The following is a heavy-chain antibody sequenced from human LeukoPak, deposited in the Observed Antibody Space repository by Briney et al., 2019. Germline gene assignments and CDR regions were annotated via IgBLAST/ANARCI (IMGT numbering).Heavy chain of an antibody. J-gene: IGHJ4*02. CDR1: GAYFSGYY. CDR3: AGRPKLVVTPGDFDI. D-gene: IGHD2-21*02. CDR2: ITHSGRT. Sequence: SETLSLTCEVYGAYFSGYYWSWIRQPPGKGLEWIGEITHSGRTNHNPSLKSRVTISIDTSKEQFFLDLTSLTDADTAVYYCAGRPKLVVTPGDFDIWGQGTLVTVSS. V-gene: IGHV4-34*01.